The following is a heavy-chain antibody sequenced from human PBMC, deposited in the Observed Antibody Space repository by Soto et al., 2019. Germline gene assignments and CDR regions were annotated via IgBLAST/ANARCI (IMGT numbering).Heavy chain of an antibody. CDR1: GYTFTSYG. Sequence: ASVKVSCKASGYTFTSYGISWVRQAPGQGLEWMGWISAYNGNTNYAQKLQGRVTMTTDTSTSTAYMELRSLRSDDTAVYYCARDLLPLRYFDWLSAHYYYGMDVWGQGPTVTVSS. CDR3: ARDLLPLRYFDWLSAHYYYGMDV. V-gene: IGHV1-18*01. J-gene: IGHJ6*02. CDR2: ISAYNGNT. D-gene: IGHD3-9*01.